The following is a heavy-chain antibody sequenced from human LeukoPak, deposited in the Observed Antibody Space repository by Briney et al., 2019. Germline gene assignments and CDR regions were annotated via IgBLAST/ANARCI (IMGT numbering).Heavy chain of an antibody. D-gene: IGHD3-22*01. CDR1: GGSFSGYY. V-gene: IGHV4-34*01. Sequence: SETLSLTCAVYGGSFSGYYWSWIRQPPGKGLEWIGEINHSGSTNYNPSLKGRVTISVDTSKNQFSLKLSSVTAADTAVYYCARGRYYYDSSGPYYFDYWGQGTLVTVSS. J-gene: IGHJ4*02. CDR2: INHSGST. CDR3: ARGRYYYDSSGPYYFDY.